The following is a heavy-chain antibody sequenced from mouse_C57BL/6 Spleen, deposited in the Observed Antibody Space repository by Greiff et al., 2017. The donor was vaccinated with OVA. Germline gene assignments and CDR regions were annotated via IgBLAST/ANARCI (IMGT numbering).Heavy chain of an antibody. D-gene: IGHD1-1*01. CDR3: TRGGLRYPFDY. CDR2: IDPETGGT. Sequence: QVHVKQSGAELVRPGASVTLSCKASGYTFTDYEMHWVKQTPVHGLEWIGAIDPETGGTAYNQKFKGKAILTADKSSSTAYMELRSLTSEDSAVYYCTRGGLRYPFDYWGQGTTLTVSS. V-gene: IGHV1-15*01. CDR1: GYTFTDYE. J-gene: IGHJ2*01.